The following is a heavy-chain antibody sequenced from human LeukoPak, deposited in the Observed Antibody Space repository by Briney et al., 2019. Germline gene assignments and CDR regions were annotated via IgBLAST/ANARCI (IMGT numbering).Heavy chain of an antibody. V-gene: IGHV1-2*02. CDR3: ARGDYAVVTLDI. D-gene: IGHD4-23*01. J-gene: IGHJ3*02. CDR1: GYTFTGYY. Sequence: ASLKVSSKASGYTFTGYYIHWVRQAPRPRVGWMGWINPNSGGTNYAQKFQSRVTMTRDTSISTAYMELSRLTSDNTAVYYCARGDYAVVTLDIWGQGTMVTVSS. CDR2: INPNSGGT.